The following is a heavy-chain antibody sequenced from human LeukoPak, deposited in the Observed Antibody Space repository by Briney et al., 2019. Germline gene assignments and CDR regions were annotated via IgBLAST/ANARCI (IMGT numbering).Heavy chain of an antibody. CDR3: AREGKLTGYFGGLGFNY. CDR1: GGSISSYY. CDR2: IDYSGNT. V-gene: IGHV4-59*01. D-gene: IGHD6-19*01. Sequence: SETLSHTCTVSGGSISSYYWSWIRRAPGKGLEWIANIDYSGNTIYNPALKSRVTMSVDTSKNQFSLNLTSVTAADTAVYYCAREGKLTGYFGGLGFNYWGQGILVTVSS. J-gene: IGHJ4*02.